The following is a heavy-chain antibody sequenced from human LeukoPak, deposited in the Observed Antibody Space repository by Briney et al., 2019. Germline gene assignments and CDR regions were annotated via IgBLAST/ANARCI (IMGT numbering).Heavy chain of an antibody. V-gene: IGHV1-2*06. Sequence: GASVKVSCKASGYTFTGYYMHWVRQAPGQGLEWMGRINPNSGGTNYAQKFQGRVTMTRDTSISTAYMELSRLRSDDTAVYYCARVLCFEELAFDYWGQGTLVTVSS. J-gene: IGHJ4*02. CDR2: INPNSGGT. D-gene: IGHD3-10*01. CDR1: GYTFTGYY. CDR3: ARVLCFEELAFDY.